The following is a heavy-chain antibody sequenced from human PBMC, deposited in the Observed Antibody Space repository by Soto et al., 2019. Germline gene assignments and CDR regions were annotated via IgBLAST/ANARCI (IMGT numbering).Heavy chain of an antibody. Sequence: LRLSCAASGFTFTNAWMNWVRQAPGKELEWVGRLKSIADAGTTDYAAPVQGRFSISRGDSKNTMYLQMNSLKTEDTAVYYCATCIAARACAFDMWGQGTMVTVSS. D-gene: IGHD6-6*01. CDR1: GFTFTNAW. CDR3: ATCIAARACAFDM. V-gene: IGHV3-15*07. J-gene: IGHJ3*02. CDR2: LKSIADAGTT.